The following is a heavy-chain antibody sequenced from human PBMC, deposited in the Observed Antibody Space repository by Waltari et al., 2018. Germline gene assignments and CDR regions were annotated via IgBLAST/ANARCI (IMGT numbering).Heavy chain of an antibody. Sequence: QVQLQESGPGLVKPSETLSLTCTVSGGSVSSGSYYWSWIRQPPGKGLEWIGYIYYSGSTNYNPSLKSRVTISVDTSKNQFSLKLSSVTAADTAVYYCARVLLYFDYWGQGTLVTVSS. CDR3: ARVLLYFDY. CDR2: IYYSGST. CDR1: GGSVSSGSYY. V-gene: IGHV4-61*01. D-gene: IGHD2-15*01. J-gene: IGHJ4*02.